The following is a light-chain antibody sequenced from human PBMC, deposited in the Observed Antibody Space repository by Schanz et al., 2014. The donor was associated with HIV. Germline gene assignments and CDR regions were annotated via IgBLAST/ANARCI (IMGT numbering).Light chain of an antibody. J-gene: IGKJ1*01. Sequence: EIVMTQSPATLSVSPGEGATLSCRASQSVSFNLAWYQQKPGQAPRLLIYGASTRATGIPDRFSGSGSGTDFTLTISSLEPEDFAVYYCQQYNTWPRTFGQGTKVELK. V-gene: IGKV3-15*01. CDR3: QQYNTWPRT. CDR2: GAS. CDR1: QSVSFN.